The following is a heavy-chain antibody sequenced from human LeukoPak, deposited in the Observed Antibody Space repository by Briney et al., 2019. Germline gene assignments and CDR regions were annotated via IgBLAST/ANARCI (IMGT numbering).Heavy chain of an antibody. CDR3: ARSVVVPAAIRGHYYYYMDV. V-gene: IGHV1-18*01. Sequence: ASVKVSCKASGYTFTSYGISWVRQAPGQGLEWMGWISGYNGNTNYAQKLQGRVTMTTDTSTSTAYMELRSLRSDDTAVYYCARSVVVPAAIRGHYYYYMDVWGKGTTVTVSS. J-gene: IGHJ6*03. D-gene: IGHD2-2*02. CDR1: GYTFTSYG. CDR2: ISGYNGNT.